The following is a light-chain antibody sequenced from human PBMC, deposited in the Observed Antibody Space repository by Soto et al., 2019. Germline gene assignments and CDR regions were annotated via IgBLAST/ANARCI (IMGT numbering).Light chain of an antibody. CDR2: GAS. V-gene: IGKV3-20*01. J-gene: IGKJ4*01. CDR1: RSVSSSY. CDR3: QQIYSAPLT. Sequence: EIVLTQSPGTLSLSPGERATLSCRASRSVSSSYLAWYQLKPGQAPRLLIYGASSRATGIPDRFSGSGSGTDFTLTISRLDPEDFATYFCQQIYSAPLTFGGGTKVEIK.